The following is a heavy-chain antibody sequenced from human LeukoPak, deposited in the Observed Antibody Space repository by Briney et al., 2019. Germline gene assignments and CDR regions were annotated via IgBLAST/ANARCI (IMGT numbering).Heavy chain of an antibody. CDR3: ARLRQTGFDY. D-gene: IGHD7-27*01. CDR2: ISSSSSYI. J-gene: IGHJ4*02. CDR1: GFTFSSYS. Sequence: GGSLRLSCAASGFTFSSYSMNWVRQAPGKGLEWVSSISSSSSYIYYADSVKGRFAISRDNAKNSLYLQMNSLRAEDTAVYYCARLRQTGFDYWGQGTLVTVSS. V-gene: IGHV3-21*01.